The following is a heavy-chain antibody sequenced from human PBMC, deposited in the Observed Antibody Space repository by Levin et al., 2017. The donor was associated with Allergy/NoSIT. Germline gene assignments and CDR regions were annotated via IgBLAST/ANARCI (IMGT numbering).Heavy chain of an antibody. CDR1: GYSFTSYW. Sequence: GGSLRLSCKGSGYSFTSYWISWVRQMPGKGLEWMGRIDPSDSYTNYSPSFQGHVTISADKSISTAYLQWSSLKASDTAMYYCARTYCSSTSCYVVGAWFDPWGQGTLVTVSS. CDR2: IDPSDSYT. CDR3: ARTYCSSTSCYVVGAWFDP. V-gene: IGHV5-10-1*01. D-gene: IGHD2-2*01. J-gene: IGHJ5*02.